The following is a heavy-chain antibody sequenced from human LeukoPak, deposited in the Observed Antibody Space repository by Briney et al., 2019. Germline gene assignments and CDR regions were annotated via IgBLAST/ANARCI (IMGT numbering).Heavy chain of an antibody. J-gene: IGHJ5*02. Sequence: PGGSLRLSCAASGFTFSSYAMHWVRQAPGKGLEYVSAISSNGGSTYYANSVKGRFTISRDNSKNTLYLQMGSLRAEDMAVYYCARVLGAGIFDNWFDPWGQGTLVTVSS. CDR2: ISSNGGST. CDR1: GFTFSSYA. CDR3: ARVLGAGIFDNWFDP. V-gene: IGHV3-64*01. D-gene: IGHD6-19*01.